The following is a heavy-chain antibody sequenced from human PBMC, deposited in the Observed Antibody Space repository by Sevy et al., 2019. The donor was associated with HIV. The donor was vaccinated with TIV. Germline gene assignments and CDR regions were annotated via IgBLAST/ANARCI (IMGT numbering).Heavy chain of an antibody. D-gene: IGHD2-2*01. V-gene: IGHV1-2*02. Sequence: ASVKVSCRASGYTFTGYYIHWVRQAPGQGLEWMGWMNPNSGVTNYAQRFQGRVTMTREKSITTAYMELSRLRSDDTAVYYCATWVPAGAGEIYFYSHGRDVWGQGTTVTVSS. CDR2: MNPNSGVT. J-gene: IGHJ6*02. CDR1: GYTFTGYY. CDR3: ATWVPAGAGEIYFYSHGRDV.